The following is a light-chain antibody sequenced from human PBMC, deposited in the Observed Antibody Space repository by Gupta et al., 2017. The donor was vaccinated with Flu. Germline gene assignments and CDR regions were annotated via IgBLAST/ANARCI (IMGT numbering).Light chain of an antibody. Sequence: VTPGEPAFISCRSSQGLLHSNGYNYLDWYLQKPGQSPQLLIYLGSNRASGVPDRFSGSGSGTDFTLKISRVEAEDVGVYYCMQALQTPYTFGQGTKLEIK. V-gene: IGKV2-28*01. CDR1: QGLLHSNGYNY. CDR3: MQALQTPYT. CDR2: LGS. J-gene: IGKJ2*01.